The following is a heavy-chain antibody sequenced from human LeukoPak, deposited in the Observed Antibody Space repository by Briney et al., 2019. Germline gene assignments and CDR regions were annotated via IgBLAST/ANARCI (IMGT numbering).Heavy chain of an antibody. V-gene: IGHV3-48*01. Sequence: GGSLRLSCAASGFTFSSYSMNWVRQAPGKGLEWVSYISSSSSTIYYADSVKGRFTIPRDNAKNSLYLQMNSLRAEDTAVYYCARDGGYYYDSSGQDYWGQGTLVTVSS. J-gene: IGHJ4*02. D-gene: IGHD3-22*01. CDR3: ARDGGYYYDSSGQDY. CDR1: GFTFSSYS. CDR2: ISSSSSTI.